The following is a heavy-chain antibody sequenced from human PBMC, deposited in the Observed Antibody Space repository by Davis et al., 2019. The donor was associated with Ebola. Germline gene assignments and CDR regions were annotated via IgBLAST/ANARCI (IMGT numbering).Heavy chain of an antibody. D-gene: IGHD3-3*01. CDR1: GFTFGAYS. V-gene: IGHV3-21*01. Sequence: PGGSLRLSCVASGFTFGAYSMNWVRQAPGKGLEWVSAISSSSAYIYYADSVKGRFTISRDNSKNTLYLQMNSLRADDTAVYYCAIFGVVSHDAFDIWGQGTMVTVSS. J-gene: IGHJ3*02. CDR3: AIFGVVSHDAFDI. CDR2: ISSSSAYI.